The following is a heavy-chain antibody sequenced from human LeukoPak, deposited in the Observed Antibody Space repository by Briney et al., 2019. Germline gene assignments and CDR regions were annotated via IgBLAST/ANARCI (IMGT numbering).Heavy chain of an antibody. D-gene: IGHD3-3*01. CDR1: GYTFTSYD. V-gene: IGHV1-8*02. J-gene: IGHJ3*02. CDR3: ARSHRRTILGVVIRTLGAFDI. Sequence: GASVKVSCKASGYTFTSYDINWVRQATGQGLEWMGWMNPNSGNTGYAQKFQGRVTMTRNTSISTAYMELSSLRSEDTAVYYCARSHRRTILGVVIRTLGAFDIWGQGTMVTVSS. CDR2: MNPNSGNT.